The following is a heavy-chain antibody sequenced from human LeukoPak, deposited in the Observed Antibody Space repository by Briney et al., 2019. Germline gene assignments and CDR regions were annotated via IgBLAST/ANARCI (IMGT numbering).Heavy chain of an antibody. CDR2: IYYSGST. CDR1: GGSISSYY. J-gene: IGHJ3*02. V-gene: IGHV4-59*01. D-gene: IGHD5-12*01. Sequence: PSETLSLTCTVSGGSISSYYWSWIRQPPGKGLEWIGYIYYSGSTNYNPSLKSRVTISVDTSKNQFSLKLSSVTAADTAVYYCARVYGAGYDFRGAFDIWGQGTMVTVSS. CDR3: ARVYGAGYDFRGAFDI.